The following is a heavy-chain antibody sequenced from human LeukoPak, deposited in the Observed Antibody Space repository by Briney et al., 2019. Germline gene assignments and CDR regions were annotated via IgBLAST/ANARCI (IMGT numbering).Heavy chain of an antibody. Sequence: GGSLRLSCAASGFIISDHYVDWVRQAPGKGLEWIGRSRDRAANYRTEFAASVKGRFTTSRDESKNSLYLQMNSLKTEDSAVYYCARLYYESAIFHPFDYWGQGTLATVSS. CDR3: ARLYYESAIFHPFDY. J-gene: IGHJ4*02. V-gene: IGHV3-72*01. CDR1: GFIISDHY. D-gene: IGHD3-16*01. CDR2: SRDRAANYRT.